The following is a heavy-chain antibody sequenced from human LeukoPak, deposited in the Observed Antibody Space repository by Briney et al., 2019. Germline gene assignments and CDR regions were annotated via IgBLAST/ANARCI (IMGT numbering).Heavy chain of an antibody. D-gene: IGHD4-17*01. CDR2: IKKDGSEK. CDR3: ARDLQDGVPTGY. J-gene: IGHJ4*02. V-gene: IGHV3-7*01. CDR1: GFTFSNYW. Sequence: GGSLRLSCAASGFTFSNYWMTWVRQAPGKGLEWVGNIKKDGSEKYYVESLKGRFTISRDNVKNSLYLQMNSLRAEDTAVYYCARDLQDGVPTGYWGQGTLVIVS.